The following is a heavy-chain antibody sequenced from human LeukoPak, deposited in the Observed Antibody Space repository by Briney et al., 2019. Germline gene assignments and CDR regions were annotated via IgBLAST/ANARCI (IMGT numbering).Heavy chain of an antibody. V-gene: IGHV1-8*01. CDR1: GYTFTSYD. J-gene: IGHJ6*02. CDR3: ARGKLGYCTNGVCYFYSGMDV. D-gene: IGHD2-8*01. Sequence: GASVKVSCKASGYTFTSYDINWVRQATGQGLEWMGWMNPNSGNTGYAQKFQGRVTMTRNTSISTTYMELSSLRSEDTAVYYCARGKLGYCTNGVCYFYSGMDVWGQGTTVTVSS. CDR2: MNPNSGNT.